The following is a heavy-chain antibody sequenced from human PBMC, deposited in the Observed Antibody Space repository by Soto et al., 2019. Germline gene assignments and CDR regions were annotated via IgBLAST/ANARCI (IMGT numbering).Heavy chain of an antibody. V-gene: IGHV4-59*01. CDR1: GGSISRYY. CDR2: VSYTGST. D-gene: IGHD1-1*01. CDR3: ARLLVDLTDHWSLDP. J-gene: IGHJ5*02. Sequence: SETLSLTCTVSGGSISRYYWSWIRQPPGKGREWIGYVSYTGSTYYNPSLQSRVTISLGTSMNRFSLKVASVTAADTAVYYCARLLVDLTDHWSLDPWGKGPLVTVSS.